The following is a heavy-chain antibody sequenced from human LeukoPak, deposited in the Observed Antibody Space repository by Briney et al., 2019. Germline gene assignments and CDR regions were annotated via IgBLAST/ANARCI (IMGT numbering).Heavy chain of an antibody. CDR2: ISGSGGST. CDR1: GFTFSSYG. CDR3: AKDQYITMVRGVINY. J-gene: IGHJ4*02. D-gene: IGHD3-10*01. V-gene: IGHV3-23*01. Sequence: GGTLRLSCAASGFTFSSYGMSWVRQAPGKGLEWVSAISGSGGSTYYADSVKGRFTISRDNSKNTLYLQMNSLRAEDTAVYYCAKDQYITMVRGVINYWGQGTLVTVSS.